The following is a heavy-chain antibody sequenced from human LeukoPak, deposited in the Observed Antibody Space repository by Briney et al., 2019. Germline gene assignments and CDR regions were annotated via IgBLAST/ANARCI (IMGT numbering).Heavy chain of an antibody. J-gene: IGHJ3*02. D-gene: IGHD4-17*01. CDR1: GYTFTSYY. Sequence: AGSVMVSCKASGYTFTSYYMHWVRQAPGQGLEWMGIINPSGGSTSYAQKFQGRVTMTRDASTSTVYMELSSLRSEDTAVYYCARLDYGDHNAFDIWGQGTMVTVSS. CDR3: ARLDYGDHNAFDI. V-gene: IGHV1-46*01. CDR2: INPSGGST.